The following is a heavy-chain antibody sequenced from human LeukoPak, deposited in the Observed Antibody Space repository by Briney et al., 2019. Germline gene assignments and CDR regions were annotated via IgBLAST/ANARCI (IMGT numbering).Heavy chain of an antibody. CDR3: AKEAAFYGSGSYFNY. V-gene: IGHV3-30*18. CDR2: ISYDGSNK. CDR1: GFTFSSYD. D-gene: IGHD3-10*01. Sequence: PGRSLRLSCAASGFTFSSYDMNWVHQAPGKGLEWVAVISYDGSNKYYADSVKGRFTISRDNSKNTLYLQMNSLRTEDTAVYFCAKEAAFYGSGSYFNYWGQGTLVTVSS. J-gene: IGHJ4*02.